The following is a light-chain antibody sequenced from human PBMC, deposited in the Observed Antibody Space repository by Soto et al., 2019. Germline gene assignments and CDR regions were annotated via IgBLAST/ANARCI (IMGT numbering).Light chain of an antibody. Sequence: EIVLTQSPAALSVSPGERATLSCRASESVRSNLAWFKQTPGQAPRLLIFCASTRATGIPTRFTGSGSGTEITLTIGSRQSEDLPFYYCQQYYSGPAYSFGQGTKLEI. CDR3: QQYYSGPAYS. V-gene: IGKV3-15*01. CDR1: ESVRSN. CDR2: CAS. J-gene: IGKJ2*01.